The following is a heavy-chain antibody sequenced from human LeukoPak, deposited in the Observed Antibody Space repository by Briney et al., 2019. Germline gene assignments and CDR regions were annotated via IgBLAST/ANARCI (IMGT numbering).Heavy chain of an antibody. D-gene: IGHD5-18*01. CDR2: ISTSGDIM. Sequence: GGSLRLSCSASGFTFRNYYMTWLRQTPGKGLEWLSYISTSGDIMDYADSVKGRFTISRDNAKAPLYLPMKSLGADDTAIYYCAKGHTYGMIWGQGALVTVSS. J-gene: IGHJ4*02. CDR3: AKGHTYGMI. V-gene: IGHV3-11*01. CDR1: GFTFRNYY.